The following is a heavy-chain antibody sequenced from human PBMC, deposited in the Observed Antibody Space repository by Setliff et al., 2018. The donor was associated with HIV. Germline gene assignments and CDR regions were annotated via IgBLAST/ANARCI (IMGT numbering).Heavy chain of an antibody. CDR3: VKDVLKFWSGSGALDF. V-gene: IGHV3-33*06. J-gene: IGHJ4*02. Sequence: PGGSLRLSCAASGFIFSDYAIHWVRQAPGKGLEWVALIWYDASKKEYSDSVKGRFNILRDDSKKTAYLQMNSLRDEDTAVYYCVKDVLKFWSGSGALDFWGPGTLVTVSS. CDR1: GFIFSDYA. D-gene: IGHD3-3*01. CDR2: IWYDASKK.